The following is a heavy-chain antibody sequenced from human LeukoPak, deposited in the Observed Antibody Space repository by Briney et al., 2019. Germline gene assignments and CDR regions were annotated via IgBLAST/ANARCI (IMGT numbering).Heavy chain of an antibody. CDR1: GFTFSSYA. Sequence: GGSLRLSCAASGFTFSSYAMSWVRQAPGKGLEWVSAISGSGGSTYYADSVKGRFTIYRDNSKNTLYLQMNSLRAEDTAVYYCAKDSGYDSSYYYYMDVWGKGTTVTVSS. CDR3: AKDSGYDSSYYYYMDV. D-gene: IGHD5-12*01. J-gene: IGHJ6*03. V-gene: IGHV3-23*01. CDR2: ISGSGGST.